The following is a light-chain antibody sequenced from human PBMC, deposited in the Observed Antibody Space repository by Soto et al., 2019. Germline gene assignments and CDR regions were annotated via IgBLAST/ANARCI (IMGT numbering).Light chain of an antibody. CDR1: SSDVGAYTY. V-gene: IGLV2-8*01. Sequence: QSVLTQPPSASGSPGQSVTISCTGTSSDVGAYTYVSWYQQHPGKAPKLMIYGVTERPSGVPDRFSGSKSGNTASLTVSGLETEEEAYYYCSSYAGSNNDVFGTGTKLTVL. J-gene: IGLJ1*01. CDR3: SSYAGSNNDV. CDR2: GVT.